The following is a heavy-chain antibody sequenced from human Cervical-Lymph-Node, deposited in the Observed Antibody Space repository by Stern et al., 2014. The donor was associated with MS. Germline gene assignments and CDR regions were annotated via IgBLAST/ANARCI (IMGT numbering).Heavy chain of an antibody. D-gene: IGHD1-26*01. Sequence: QVQLQESGPGLVKPSETLTLTCSVSGGSISDYCWNWIRQPPGKGLEWIGYIYSSGSTNYNPSLKSRISMSVDTSKNQFSLKLRSVTAADTAVYFCARGTGLVGAAFDSWGQGTLVTFSS. J-gene: IGHJ5*01. CDR3: ARGTGLVGAAFDS. CDR2: IYSSGST. CDR1: GGSISDYC. V-gene: IGHV4-59*01.